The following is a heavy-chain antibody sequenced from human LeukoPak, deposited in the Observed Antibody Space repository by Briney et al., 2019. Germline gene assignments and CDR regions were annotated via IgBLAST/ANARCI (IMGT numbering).Heavy chain of an antibody. J-gene: IGHJ4*02. Sequence: KHGESLKISCNGSGYSFSSYWIGWVRQMPGKGLEWMGIIYPGDSDTRYSPSFQGQVTISADKSISTAYLQWSSLKASDTAMYYCARRGWTAAAASYYFDYWGQGTLVTVSS. CDR1: GYSFSSYW. CDR2: IYPGDSDT. D-gene: IGHD6-13*01. CDR3: ARRGWTAAAASYYFDY. V-gene: IGHV5-51*01.